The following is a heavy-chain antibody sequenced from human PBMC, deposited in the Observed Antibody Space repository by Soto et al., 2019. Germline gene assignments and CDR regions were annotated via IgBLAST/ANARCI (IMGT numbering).Heavy chain of an antibody. J-gene: IGHJ4*02. Sequence: GGSLRLSCAASGFTFSSYAMSWVRQAPGKGLEGVSHISGSGSTLYSADPVKGRFPISRDNAKNSLYLQMNSLRDEDTAVYYCARDHDVLRFLEWFSHPNFDYWGQGTLVTVSS. V-gene: IGHV3-48*02. D-gene: IGHD3-3*01. CDR1: GFTFSSYA. CDR2: ISGSGSTL. CDR3: ARDHDVLRFLEWFSHPNFDY.